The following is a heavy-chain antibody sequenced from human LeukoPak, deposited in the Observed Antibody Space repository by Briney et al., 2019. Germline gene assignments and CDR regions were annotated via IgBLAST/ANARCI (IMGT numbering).Heavy chain of an antibody. V-gene: IGHV3-7*02. Sequence: GGSLRLSCAASGFTFSDYYMSWIRQAPGKGLEWVANIKQDGSEKYYVDSVKGRFTISRDNAKNSLYLQMNSLRAEDTAVYYCARGAIFGVGNRDYYGMDVWGQGTTVTVSS. CDR1: GFTFSDYY. J-gene: IGHJ6*02. CDR3: ARGAIFGVGNRDYYGMDV. D-gene: IGHD3-3*01. CDR2: IKQDGSEK.